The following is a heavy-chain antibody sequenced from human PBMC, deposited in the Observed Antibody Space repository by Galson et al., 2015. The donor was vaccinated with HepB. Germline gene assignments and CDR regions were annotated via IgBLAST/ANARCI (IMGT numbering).Heavy chain of an antibody. D-gene: IGHD1-26*01. V-gene: IGHV4-59*01. CDR1: GGSINSYY. J-gene: IGHJ4*02. CDR2: IYFRGGT. Sequence: ETLSLTCTVSGGSINSYYWTWIRQPPGKGLEWIGYIYFRGGTKYNPSLKSRVTISGDTSKTQFSLKLTSVTAADTAVYYCARDRAVGLFDYWGQGTLVTVSS. CDR3: ARDRAVGLFDY.